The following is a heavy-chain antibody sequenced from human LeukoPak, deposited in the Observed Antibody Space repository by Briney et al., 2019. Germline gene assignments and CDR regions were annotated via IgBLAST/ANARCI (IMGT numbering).Heavy chain of an antibody. J-gene: IGHJ4*02. CDR3: ATVAVIRGVTYFDY. V-gene: IGHV4-59*01. D-gene: IGHD3-10*01. Sequence: SETLSLTCTVSGVSISSYYWSWIRQSPGKGLEWIGYIFYSGSTNYNPSLKSRVTISVDTSKNQFSLKLRSVTAADTAVYYCATVAVIRGVTYFDYWGQGTLVTVSS. CDR2: IFYSGST. CDR1: GVSISSYY.